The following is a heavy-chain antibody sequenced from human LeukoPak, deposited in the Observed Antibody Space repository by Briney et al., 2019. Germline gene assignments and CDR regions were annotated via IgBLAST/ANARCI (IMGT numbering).Heavy chain of an antibody. J-gene: IGHJ4*02. CDR1: GFTFSSHE. Sequence: GGSLRLSCAASGFTFSSHEMNWVRQAPGKGLEWVANINQDGTEKYYVDSVKGRFTISRDNAKNSLYLQMNSLRAEDTAVYYCARVGGHYDSSGYRHWGQGTLVTVSS. V-gene: IGHV3-7*01. CDR2: INQDGTEK. D-gene: IGHD3-22*01. CDR3: ARVGGHYDSSGYRH.